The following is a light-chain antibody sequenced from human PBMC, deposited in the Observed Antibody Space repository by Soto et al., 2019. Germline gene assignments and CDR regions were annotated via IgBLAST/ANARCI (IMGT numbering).Light chain of an antibody. Sequence: DIVMTQSPLSLPVNPGEPASISCRSSQSLLHSNGYNYLHWYLQKPGQSPQLLIYLGSNRASGVPDRFSGSGSGKDFTLKISRGESEDVGVYYCMQALQPLMMFGPVTKVYIK. CDR1: QSLLHSNGYNY. J-gene: IGKJ3*01. CDR2: LGS. CDR3: MQALQPLMM. V-gene: IGKV2-28*01.